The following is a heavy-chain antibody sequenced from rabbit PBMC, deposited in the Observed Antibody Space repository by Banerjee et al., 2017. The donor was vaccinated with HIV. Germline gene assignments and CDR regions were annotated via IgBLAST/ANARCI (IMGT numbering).Heavy chain of an antibody. D-gene: IGHD4-2*01. Sequence: QEQLEESGGDLVKPEGSLTLTCTASTFSFSNKYVMCWVRQAPGKGLEWIGCINTSSGNTVYATWAKGRFTISRTSSTTVALQMTSLTAADTATYFCARDSAGREDFNLWGPGTLVTVS. CDR3: ARDSAGREDFNL. V-gene: IGHV1S45*01. CDR2: INTSSGNT. J-gene: IGHJ4*01. CDR1: TFSFSNKYV.